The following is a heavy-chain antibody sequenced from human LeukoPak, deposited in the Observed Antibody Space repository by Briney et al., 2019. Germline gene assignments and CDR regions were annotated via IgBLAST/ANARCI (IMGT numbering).Heavy chain of an antibody. V-gene: IGHV4-34*01. CDR3: ARDCSGGSCYGAFDI. CDR1: GGSFSGYY. Sequence: SETLSLTCAVYGGSFSGYYWSWIRQPPGKGLEWIGEINHSGSTYYNPSLKSRITISVDTSENRFSLKLSSVTATDTAVYYCARDCSGGSCYGAFDIWGQGTMVTVSS. CDR2: INHSGST. D-gene: IGHD2-15*01. J-gene: IGHJ3*02.